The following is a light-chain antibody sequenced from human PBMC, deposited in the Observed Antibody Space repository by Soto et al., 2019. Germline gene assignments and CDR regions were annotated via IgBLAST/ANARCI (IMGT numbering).Light chain of an antibody. CDR1: NIGSKS. J-gene: IGLJ2*01. CDR2: DDG. Sequence: SYELTQPPSVSVAPGQTARITCGGNNIGSKSVHWYQQKPGQAPVLVVYDDGARPSGIPERISGSKSGNTASLTVSGLQAEDEADYYCASYGGRDDMIFGGGTKLTVL. V-gene: IGLV3-21*02. CDR3: ASYGGRDDMI.